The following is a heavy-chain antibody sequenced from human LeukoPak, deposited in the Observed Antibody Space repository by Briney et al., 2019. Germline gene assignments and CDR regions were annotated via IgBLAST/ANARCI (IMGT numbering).Heavy chain of an antibody. V-gene: IGHV1-2*02. D-gene: IGHD6-13*01. CDR3: ARAGSSSRWVNDY. Sequence: ASVTAACKASGFTFTGHYIHWVRRAPGQGLEWIGWISYSSGGTNYAQKFQGRVTMTRDTSISTAYMELSRLRSDDTAVFYCARAGSSSRWVNDYWGQGTLVTVSS. CDR1: GFTFTGHY. J-gene: IGHJ4*02. CDR2: ISYSSGGT.